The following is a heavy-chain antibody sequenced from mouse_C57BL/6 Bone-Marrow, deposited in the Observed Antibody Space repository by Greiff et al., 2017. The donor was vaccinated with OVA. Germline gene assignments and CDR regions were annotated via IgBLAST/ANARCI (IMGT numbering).Heavy chain of an antibody. CDR3: AREIYYGYDGFAY. D-gene: IGHD2-2*01. Sequence: QVQLKQPGAELVMPGASVKLSCKASGYTFTSYWMHWVKQRPGQGLEWIGEIDPSDSYTNYNQKFNGKSTLTVDKSSSTAYMQLSSLTSEDSAVYYCAREIYYGYDGFAYWGQGTLVTVSA. CDR1: GYTFTSYW. V-gene: IGHV1-69*01. CDR2: IDPSDSYT. J-gene: IGHJ3*01.